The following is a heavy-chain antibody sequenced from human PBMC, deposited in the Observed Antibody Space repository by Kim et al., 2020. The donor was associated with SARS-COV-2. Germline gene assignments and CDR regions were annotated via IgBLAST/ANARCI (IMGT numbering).Heavy chain of an antibody. J-gene: IGHJ4*02. CDR2: IYYSGST. CDR1: GGSISSYY. D-gene: IGHD6-19*01. V-gene: IGHV4-59*01. Sequence: SETLSLTCTVSGGSISSYYWSWIRQPPGKGLEWIGYIYYSGSTNYNPSLKSRVTISVDTSKNQFSLKLSSVTAADTAVYYCASNGGWPRLYYFDYWGQGTLVTVSS. CDR3: ASNGGWPRLYYFDY.